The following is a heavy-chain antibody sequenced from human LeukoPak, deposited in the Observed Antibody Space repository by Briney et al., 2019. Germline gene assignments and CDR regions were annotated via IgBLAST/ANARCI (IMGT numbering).Heavy chain of an antibody. D-gene: IGHD6-19*01. CDR3: ARGTPSSGWYTFDY. Sequence: SQTLSLTCAISGDSVSSNSAAWNWIRQSPSRGLEWLGRTYYRSKWYNDYAVSVKSRITTNPDTSKNQFSLQLNSVTPEDTAVYYCARGTPSSGWYTFDYWGQGTLVTVSS. V-gene: IGHV6-1*01. CDR1: GDSVSSNSAA. J-gene: IGHJ4*02. CDR2: TYYRSKWYN.